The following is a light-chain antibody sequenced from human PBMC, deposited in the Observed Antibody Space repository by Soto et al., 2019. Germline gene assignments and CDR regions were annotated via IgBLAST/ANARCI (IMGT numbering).Light chain of an antibody. Sequence: DIVMTQSPDSLAVSLGERATINCKSSQNILWNSNNMYYLGLYQQKPGQPPKLLIYWASTRESGVPDRFSGSGSGTDFTLTISSLQAEDVAVYYCQQYYTTPLTFGGGTKVDIK. J-gene: IGKJ4*01. CDR3: QQYYTTPLT. V-gene: IGKV4-1*01. CDR2: WAS. CDR1: QNILWNSNNMYY.